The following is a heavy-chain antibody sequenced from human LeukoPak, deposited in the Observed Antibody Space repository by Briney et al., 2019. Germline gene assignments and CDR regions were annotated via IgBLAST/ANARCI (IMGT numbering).Heavy chain of an antibody. D-gene: IGHD2-2*01. CDR3: AKDGSCSSTSCYYGY. Sequence: PGGSLRLSFPASGFTFSSYAMSGFGQAQGKGLEGFSPISGSGGSTYYADSVKGRFTISRDNSKNTLYLQMNSLRAEDTAVYYCAKDGSCSSTSCYYGYWGQGTLVTVSS. J-gene: IGHJ4*02. CDR2: ISGSGGST. CDR1: GFTFSSYA. V-gene: IGHV3-23*01.